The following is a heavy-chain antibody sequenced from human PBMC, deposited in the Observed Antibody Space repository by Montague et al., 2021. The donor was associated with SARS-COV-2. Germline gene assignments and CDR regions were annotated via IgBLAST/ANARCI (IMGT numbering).Heavy chain of an antibody. V-gene: IGHV4-61*01. CDR1: GVSISSGSYY. J-gene: IGHJ4*02. Sequence: SETLSLTCSVSGVSISSGSYYWSWVRQPPGKGLEWIGYVYHTGSTXYNPSFKSRVTLSIDTSKNQFSLNLTSVTAADTAVYYCVREKYYFDDSGSKWGQGTLVTVAS. D-gene: IGHD3-22*01. CDR2: VYHTGST. CDR3: VREKYYFDDSGSK.